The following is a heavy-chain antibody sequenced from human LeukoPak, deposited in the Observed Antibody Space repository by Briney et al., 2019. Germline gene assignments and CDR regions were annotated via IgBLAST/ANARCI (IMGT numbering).Heavy chain of an antibody. J-gene: IGHJ6*03. CDR3: AKDREPGVYYYYYYMDV. CDR2: IRYDGSNK. Sequence: PGGSLRLSCAASGFTFSSYAMHWVRQAPGNGLEWVAFIRYDGSNKYYADSVKGRFTISRDNSKNTLYLQMNSLRAEDTAVYYCAKDREPGVYYYYYYMDVWGKGTTVTISS. V-gene: IGHV3-30*02. CDR1: GFTFSSYA. D-gene: IGHD1-14*01.